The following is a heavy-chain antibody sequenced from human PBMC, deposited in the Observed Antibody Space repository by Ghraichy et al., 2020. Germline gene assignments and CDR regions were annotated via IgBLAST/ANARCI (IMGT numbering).Heavy chain of an antibody. CDR1: GYSFSNHG. J-gene: IGHJ4*02. D-gene: IGHD3-16*01. V-gene: IGHV1-18*01. Sequence: ASVKVSCKASGYSFSNHGISWVRQAPGQGLEWMGWISPKNDNTKYAQKVQDRVTMTADTSTSTAYMELRSLRSDDTAVYYCARRPGSGFHTFGDLWGQGSLVTVSS. CDR3: ARRPGSGFHTFGDL. CDR2: ISPKNDNT.